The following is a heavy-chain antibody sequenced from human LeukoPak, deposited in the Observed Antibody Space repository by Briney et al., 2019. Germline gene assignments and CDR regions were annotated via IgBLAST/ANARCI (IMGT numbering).Heavy chain of an antibody. D-gene: IGHD3-22*01. CDR3: ASLYYYDSSGYYQPACYYGMDV. V-gene: IGHV4-59*05. CDR2: IYYSGST. CDR1: GGSISSYY. J-gene: IGHJ6*02. Sequence: SETLSLTCTVSGGSISSYYWSWIRQPPGKGLEWIGSIYYSGSTYYNPSLKSRVTISVDTSKNQFSLKLSSVTAADTAVYYCASLYYYDSSGYYQPACYYGMDVWGQGTTVTVSS.